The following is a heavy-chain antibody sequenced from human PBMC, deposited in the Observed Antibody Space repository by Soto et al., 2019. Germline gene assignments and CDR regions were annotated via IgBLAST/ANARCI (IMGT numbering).Heavy chain of an antibody. J-gene: IGHJ5*02. V-gene: IGHV4-61*01. CDR2: IYYSGST. CDR1: GGSVSSGSYY. Sequence: PSETLSLTCTVSGGSVSSGSYYWSWIRQPPGKGLEWIGYIYYSGSTNYNPSLKSRVTISVDTSKNQFSLKLSSVTAADTAVYYCARGGIIVVVVAVTGWFDPWGQGTLVTVSS. D-gene: IGHD2-15*01. CDR3: ARGGIIVVVVAVTGWFDP.